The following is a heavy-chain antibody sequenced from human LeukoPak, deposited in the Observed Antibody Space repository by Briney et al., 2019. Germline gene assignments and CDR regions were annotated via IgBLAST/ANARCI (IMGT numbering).Heavy chain of an antibody. J-gene: IGHJ6*03. V-gene: IGHV4-34*01. Sequence: PSETLSLTCAVYGGSFSGYYWSWIRQPPGKGLEWIGEINHSGSTNYNPSLKSRVTISVDTSKNQFSLKLSSVTAADTAVYYCARRRGVGATKGRYYMDVWGKGTTVTVSS. CDR1: GGSFSGYY. CDR3: ARRRGVGATKGRYYMDV. D-gene: IGHD1-26*01. CDR2: INHSGST.